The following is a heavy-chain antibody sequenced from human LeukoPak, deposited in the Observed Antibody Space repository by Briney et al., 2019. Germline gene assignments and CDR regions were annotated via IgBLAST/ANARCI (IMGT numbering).Heavy chain of an antibody. CDR2: ISSSGSTI. J-gene: IGHJ4*02. CDR1: GFTFSTYG. Sequence: PGGSLRLSCAASGFTFSTYGMSWVRQAPGKGLEWVSYISSSGSTIYYADSVKGRFTISRDNAKNSLCLQMNSLRAEDTAVYYCARDSLAYYYDSSGYHYFDYWGQGTLVTVSS. V-gene: IGHV3-48*04. D-gene: IGHD3-22*01. CDR3: ARDSLAYYYDSSGYHYFDY.